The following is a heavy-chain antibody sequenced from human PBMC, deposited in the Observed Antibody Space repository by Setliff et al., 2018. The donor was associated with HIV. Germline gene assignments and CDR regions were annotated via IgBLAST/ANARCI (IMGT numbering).Heavy chain of an antibody. V-gene: IGHV3-48*03. CDR1: GFTFSSYE. D-gene: IGHD2-21*02. CDR2: ISSSGSTI. Sequence: PGGSLRLSCAASGFTFSSYEMNWVRQAPGKGLEWVSYISSSGSTIYYADSVKGRFTISRDNAKNSLYLQMNSLRAEDTAVYYCAGDVVVTAIQGNYYYGMDVWGQGTTVTVSS. CDR3: AGDVVVTAIQGNYYYGMDV. J-gene: IGHJ6*02.